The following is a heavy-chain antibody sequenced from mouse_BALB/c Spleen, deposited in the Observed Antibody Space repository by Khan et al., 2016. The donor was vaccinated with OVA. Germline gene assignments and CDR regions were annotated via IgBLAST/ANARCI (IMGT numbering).Heavy chain of an antibody. D-gene: IGHD2-2*01. Sequence: QVQLQQSGPELVRPGVSVKISCKGSGYTFTDFAMHWVKQSHAKSLEWIGVISTHYGNIDYKQKFKDKATMTVDKSSNTAYMELARITSEDPAVYYCSRGGGNDRFAYWGQGTLVTVSA. J-gene: IGHJ3*01. V-gene: IGHV1S137*01. CDR3: SRGGGNDRFAY. CDR1: GYTFTDFA. CDR2: ISTHYGNI.